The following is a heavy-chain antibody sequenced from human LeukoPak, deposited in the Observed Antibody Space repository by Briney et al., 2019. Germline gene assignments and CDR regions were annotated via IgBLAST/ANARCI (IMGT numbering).Heavy chain of an antibody. J-gene: IGHJ4*02. CDR1: GYTFTGYY. Sequence: ASVKVSCKASGYTFTGYYMHWVRQAPGQGLEWMGWISAYNGNANYAQKLQGRVTMTTDTSTSTAYMELRSLRSDDTAVYYCARDKGDTMVRGVIHFDYWGQGTLVTVSS. D-gene: IGHD3-10*01. CDR2: ISAYNGNA. V-gene: IGHV1-18*04. CDR3: ARDKGDTMVRGVIHFDY.